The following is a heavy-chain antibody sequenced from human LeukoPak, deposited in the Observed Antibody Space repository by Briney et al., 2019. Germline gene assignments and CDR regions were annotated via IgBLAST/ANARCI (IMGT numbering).Heavy chain of an antibody. CDR2: INPNSGGT. D-gene: IGHD3-22*01. Sequence: ASVKVSCKASGYTFTGYYMHWVRQAPGQGLEWMGWINPNSGGTNYAQKFQGRVTMTRDTSISTAYMELSRLRSDETAVYYCARIPLYYYDSSGYSPIFDYWGQGTLVTVSS. V-gene: IGHV1-2*02. CDR3: ARIPLYYYDSSGYSPIFDY. J-gene: IGHJ4*02. CDR1: GYTFTGYY.